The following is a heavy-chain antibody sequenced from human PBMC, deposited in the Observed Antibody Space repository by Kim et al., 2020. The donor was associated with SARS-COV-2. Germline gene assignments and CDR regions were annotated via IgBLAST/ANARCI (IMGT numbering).Heavy chain of an antibody. CDR2: ISWNSGSI. V-gene: IGHV3-9*01. D-gene: IGHD5-12*01. CDR3: AKDWSMATTYFDY. J-gene: IGHJ4*02. CDR1: GFTFDDYA. Sequence: GGSLRLSCAASGFTFDDYAMHWVRQAPGKGLEWVSGISWNSGSIGYADSVKGRFTISRDNAKNSLYLQMNSLRAEDTALYYCAKDWSMATTYFDYWGQGTLVTVSS.